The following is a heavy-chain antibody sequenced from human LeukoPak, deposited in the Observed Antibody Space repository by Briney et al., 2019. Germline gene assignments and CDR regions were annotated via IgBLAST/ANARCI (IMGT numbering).Heavy chain of an antibody. V-gene: IGHV4-38-2*02. Sequence: PSETLSLTCAVSGYSISSGYYWGWIRQPPGKGLEWFGSIYYSGSTYYHPSLKSRVTISVDMSENQFSLKLSSVTAADTAVHYCARELIAAPGHYYGMDVWGKGTTVTVSS. CDR3: ARELIAAPGHYYGMDV. CDR2: IYYSGST. D-gene: IGHD6-13*01. CDR1: GYSISSGYY. J-gene: IGHJ6*04.